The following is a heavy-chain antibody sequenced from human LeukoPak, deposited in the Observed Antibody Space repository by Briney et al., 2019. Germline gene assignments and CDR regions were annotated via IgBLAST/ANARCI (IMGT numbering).Heavy chain of an antibody. CDR2: IIPIFGTA. CDR3: ARDSLRTTGTTGAFDI. D-gene: IGHD1-1*01. Sequence: SAKVSCKASGGTFSSYAISWVRQAPGQGLEWMGGIIPIFGTANYAQKFQGRVTITTDESTSTAYMELSSLRSEDTAVYYCARDSLRTTGTTGAFDIWGQGTMVTVSS. CDR1: GGTFSSYA. V-gene: IGHV1-69*05. J-gene: IGHJ3*02.